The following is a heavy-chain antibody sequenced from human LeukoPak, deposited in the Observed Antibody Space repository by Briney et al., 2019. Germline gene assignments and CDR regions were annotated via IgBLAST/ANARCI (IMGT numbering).Heavy chain of an antibody. CDR3: TRDNGFFDY. CDR2: IYYSGST. J-gene: IGHJ4*02. D-gene: IGHD5-24*01. Sequence: SETLSLTCTVSGGSVTSGSYYWSWIRQPPGKGLEWIGYIYYSGSTNYNPSLKSRVTISVDTSKNQFSLKLASVTAADTAVYYCTRDNGFFDYWGQGTLVTVFS. CDR1: GGSVTSGSYY. V-gene: IGHV4-61*01.